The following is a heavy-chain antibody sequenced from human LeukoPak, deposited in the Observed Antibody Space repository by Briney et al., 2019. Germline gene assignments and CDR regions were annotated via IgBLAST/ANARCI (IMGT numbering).Heavy chain of an antibody. CDR3: ARGAGYYFDY. D-gene: IGHD6-13*01. CDR1: GFTFSSYA. Sequence: QPGGSLRLSCAASGFTFSSYAMHWVRQAPGKGLEWVAVISYDGSNKYYADSVKGRFTISRDNSKNTLYLQMNSLRAEDTAVYYCARGAGYYFDYWGQGTLVTVSS. V-gene: IGHV3-30-3*01. CDR2: ISYDGSNK. J-gene: IGHJ4*02.